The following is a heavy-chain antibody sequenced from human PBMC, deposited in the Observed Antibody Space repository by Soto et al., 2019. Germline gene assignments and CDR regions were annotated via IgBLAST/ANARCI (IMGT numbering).Heavy chain of an antibody. CDR1: GFSLISYS. CDR2: ISSSSRYV. J-gene: IGHJ4*02. V-gene: IGHV3-21*01. D-gene: IGHD1-26*01. Sequence: GGSLRLSCAASGFSLISYSMNWVRQAPGKGLEWVAFISSSSRYVSYADTVKGRFTVSRDNAKNSLFLQVDSLRGEDTAIYYCARDGYDGSRPYHFDNWGQGNMVTVYS. CDR3: ARDGYDGSRPYHFDN.